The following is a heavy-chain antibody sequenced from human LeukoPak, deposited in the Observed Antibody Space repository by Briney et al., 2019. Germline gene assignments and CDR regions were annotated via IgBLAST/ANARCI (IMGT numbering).Heavy chain of an antibody. Sequence: SETLSLTCTVSGGSISSGSYYWSWIRQPAGKGLEWIGRIYTSGSTNYNPSLKSRVTISVDTSKNQFSLKLSSVTAADTAVYYCASEGTRNFNWFDPWGQGTLVTVSS. V-gene: IGHV4-61*02. CDR3: ASEGTRNFNWFDP. J-gene: IGHJ5*02. CDR1: GGSISSGSYY. CDR2: IYTSGST. D-gene: IGHD1-14*01.